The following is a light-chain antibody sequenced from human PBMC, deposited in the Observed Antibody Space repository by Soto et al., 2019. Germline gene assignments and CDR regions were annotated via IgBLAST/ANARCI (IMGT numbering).Light chain of an antibody. CDR1: QDIRNE. CDR3: LQDYNYPWT. CDR2: GAS. Sequence: AIQMTQSPSSLSTSVGDRVTITCRASQDIRNELGWYQQKPGKAPKVLIYGASSLQSGVPSRFSGSGSGTDFTLTISSLQPEDFATYYCLQDYNYPWTFGQGTKVDIK. V-gene: IGKV1-6*01. J-gene: IGKJ1*01.